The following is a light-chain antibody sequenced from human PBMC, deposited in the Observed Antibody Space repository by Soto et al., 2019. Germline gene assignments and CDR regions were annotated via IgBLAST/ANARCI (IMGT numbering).Light chain of an antibody. CDR1: QSVSSY. J-gene: IGKJ4*01. CDR3: QQRSNWPLT. Sequence: EIVLTQSPATLSFSPGERATLSCRASQSVSSYLAWYQQKPGQAPRLLIYDASNRATGIPARFSGSGSGTDSTLTIFSLEPEDVAVYYCQQRSNWPLTFGGGT. CDR2: DAS. V-gene: IGKV3-11*01.